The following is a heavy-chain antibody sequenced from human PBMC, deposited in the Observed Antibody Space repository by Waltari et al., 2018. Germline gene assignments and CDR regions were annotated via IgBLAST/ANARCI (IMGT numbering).Heavy chain of an antibody. CDR1: GFTFSSYE. CDR3: ARAEGGAAYYFDY. CDR2: ISSSGSTI. J-gene: IGHJ4*02. V-gene: IGHV3-48*03. D-gene: IGHD2-15*01. Sequence: EVQLVESGGALVQPGGSLRLSCAASGFTFSSYEMNWVRQAPGKGLEWVSYISSSGSTIYYADSVKGRFTISRDNAKNSLYLQMNSLRAEDTAVYYCARAEGGAAYYFDYWGQGTLVTVSS.